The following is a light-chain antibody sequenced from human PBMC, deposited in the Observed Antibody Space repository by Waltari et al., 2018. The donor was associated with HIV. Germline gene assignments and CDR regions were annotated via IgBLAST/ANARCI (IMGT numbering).Light chain of an antibody. V-gene: IGKV3-11*01. CDR1: HSVSSY. CDR2: DAS. J-gene: IGKJ5*01. CDR3: QQRSNWPPIT. Sequence: EIVLTQSPATLSLSPGERATHSCWASHSVSSYIAWYQHKPGQAPRLLIYDASNRATGIPARFSGSGSGADFTLTISSLEPEDFAVYYCQQRSNWPPITFGQGTRLEIK.